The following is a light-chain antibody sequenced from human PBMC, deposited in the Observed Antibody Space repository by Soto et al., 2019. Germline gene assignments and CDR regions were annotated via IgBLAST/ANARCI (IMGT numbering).Light chain of an antibody. CDR3: QQYGSSL. J-gene: IGKJ3*01. CDR2: GAS. V-gene: IGKV3-20*01. CDR1: QSVSSNY. Sequence: EIVLTQSPGTLSLSPGERATLSCRASQSVSSNYLAWYQQKPGQAPRPLIYGASSRATGIPDRFSGSGAGTDFTLTISRLEPEDFAVYYCQQYGSSLFGPGTKVDIK.